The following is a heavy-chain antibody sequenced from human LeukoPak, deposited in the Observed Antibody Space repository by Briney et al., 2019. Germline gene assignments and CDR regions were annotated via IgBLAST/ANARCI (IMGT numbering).Heavy chain of an antibody. CDR1: GFTLGEYA. J-gene: IGHJ4*02. D-gene: IGHD3-10*01. CDR2: IKRKIDGETT. Sequence: PGRSLRLSCTASGFTLGEYAMGWVRQAPGKGLEWVGRIKRKIDGETTDYAAPVKGRFTISRDDSKSTLYLQMNSLKSEDTAVYYCTTLSFVWFGDDYWGQGTLVTVSS. V-gene: IGHV3-15*01. CDR3: TTLSFVWFGDDY.